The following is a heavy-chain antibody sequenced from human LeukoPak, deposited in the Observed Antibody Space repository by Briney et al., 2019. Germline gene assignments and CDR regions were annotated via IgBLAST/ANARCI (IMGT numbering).Heavy chain of an antibody. CDR1: GFTLSNYD. D-gene: IGHD2-8*02. CDR2: IGTAGDT. V-gene: IGHV3-13*01. J-gene: IGHJ4*02. Sequence: GGSLTLSCALSGFTLSNYDMRWVRQATGKGLEWVSAIGTAGDTYYTGSVNRPFPFSRQNANHSFYLQINSLRAGHTAVYYCARVAKERVGGVYYFDYWGQGTLVSVSS. CDR3: ARVAKERVGGVYYFDY.